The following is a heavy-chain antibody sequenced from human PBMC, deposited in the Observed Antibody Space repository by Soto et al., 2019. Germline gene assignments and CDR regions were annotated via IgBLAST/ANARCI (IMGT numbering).Heavy chain of an antibody. V-gene: IGHV1-69*13. J-gene: IGHJ4*02. D-gene: IGHD5-18*01. CDR2: FIAMLGTP. CDR1: GGTFGSQG. CDR3: ARGAMANFDY. Sequence: SVKVSCKASGGTFGSQGIAWVRQAPGQGLEWMGGFIAMLGTPTYAKKVQGRATISADEALTSSYLELRSLGSEDTGVYFCARGAMANFDYWGQGTVVTVSS.